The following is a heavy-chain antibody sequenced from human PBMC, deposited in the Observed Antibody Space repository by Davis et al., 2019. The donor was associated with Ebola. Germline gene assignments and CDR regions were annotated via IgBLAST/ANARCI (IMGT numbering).Heavy chain of an antibody. V-gene: IGHV1-18*01. CDR2: ISAYNGNT. D-gene: IGHD3-10*01. CDR3: ASPWHTMVQGLRV. J-gene: IGHJ4*02. Sequence: ASVKVSCKASGYTFTSYGISWVRQAPGQGLEWMGWISAYNGNTNYAQKLQVRVTMTTDTSTSTVYMELSSLRSEDTAVYYCASPWHTMVQGLRVWGQGTLVTVSS. CDR1: GYTFTSYG.